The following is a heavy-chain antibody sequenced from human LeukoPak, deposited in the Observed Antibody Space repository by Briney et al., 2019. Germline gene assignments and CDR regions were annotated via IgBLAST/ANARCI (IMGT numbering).Heavy chain of an antibody. CDR1: GFTFSSYA. CDR3: AKGTDVGY. CDR2: ISGSGGT. J-gene: IGHJ4*02. Sequence: LTGGSLRLSCAASGFTFSSYAMTWVRQAPGKGLEWVSAISGSGGTQYAGSVKGRFTISRDISNNTLYLQMNSLRAEDTAVYYCAKGTDVGYWGQGTLVTVSS. V-gene: IGHV3-23*01. D-gene: IGHD1-26*01.